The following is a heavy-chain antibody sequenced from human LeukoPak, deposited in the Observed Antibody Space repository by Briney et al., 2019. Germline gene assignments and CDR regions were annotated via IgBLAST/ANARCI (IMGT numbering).Heavy chain of an antibody. CDR2: ISAYNGNT. CDR1: GYTFTTHE. D-gene: IGHD6-19*01. V-gene: IGHV1-18*01. J-gene: IGHJ4*02. CDR3: ARDRRDSSGWGTFDY. Sequence: ASVKVSCKASGYTFTTHEISWVRQAPGQGLEWMGWISAYNGNTNYAQKLQGRVTMTTDTSTSTAYMELRSLRSDDTAVYYCARDRRDSSGWGTFDYWGQGTLVTVSS.